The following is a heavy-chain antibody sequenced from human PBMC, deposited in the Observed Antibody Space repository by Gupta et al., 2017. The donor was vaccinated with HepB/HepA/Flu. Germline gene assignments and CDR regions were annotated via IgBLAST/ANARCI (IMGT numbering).Heavy chain of an antibody. CDR1: GYSFTSYW. CDR2: IYPGDSDT. D-gene: IGHD1-26*01. Sequence: EVQLVQSGAEVKQPGESLKISCKGSGYSFTSYWIGLLRQMPGKGLEWMGIIYPGDSDTRYSPSFRGKVTISADKSISTAYLQWSSLKASDTAMYYCARTNIVGAPPIDYWGQGTLVTVSS. J-gene: IGHJ4*02. CDR3: ARTNIVGAPPIDY. V-gene: IGHV5-51*01.